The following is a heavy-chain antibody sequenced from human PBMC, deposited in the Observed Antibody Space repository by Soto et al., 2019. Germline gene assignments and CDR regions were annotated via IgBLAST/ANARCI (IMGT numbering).Heavy chain of an antibody. V-gene: IGHV3-33*01. CDR1: GFTFSSYG. CDR3: ARAQLRYFGWYSYGMAV. Sequence: QVQLVESGGGVVQPGRSPRLSCAASGFTFSSYGMHWVRQAPGKGLEWVAVIWYDGSNKYYADSVKGRFTISRDNSKNTLYLKMNSLRVEDTALYYCARAQLRYFGWYSYGMAVWGKGTTVTVSS. D-gene: IGHD3-9*01. J-gene: IGHJ6*04. CDR2: IWYDGSNK.